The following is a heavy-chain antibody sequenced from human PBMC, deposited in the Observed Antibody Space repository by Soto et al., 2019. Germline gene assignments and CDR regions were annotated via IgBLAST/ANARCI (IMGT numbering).Heavy chain of an antibody. CDR1: GFSFSAYR. J-gene: IGHJ6*02. CDR2: ISSSSTTM. Sequence: EVQLVESGGAFVQPGGSLRLSCAASGFSFSAYRMNWVRQAPGKGLEWVSYISSSSTTMYYAGPVKGRFTISRDNAQSSLFLQMNSLRDEDTAVYYCARDWTYCSGGSCYYGMDVWGRGTTVTVSS. CDR3: ARDWTYCSGGSCYYGMDV. D-gene: IGHD2-15*01. V-gene: IGHV3-48*02.